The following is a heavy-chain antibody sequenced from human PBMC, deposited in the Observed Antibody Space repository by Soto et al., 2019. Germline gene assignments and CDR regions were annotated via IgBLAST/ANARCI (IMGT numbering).Heavy chain of an antibody. Sequence: SETQSLTCNVSGGSISSSRSYWAWFRQPPGKELEWIANIFYAGNTYYNPSLKSRVTVSVDTSKNQFSLKLDSVTAADTAVYYCARQAAAPGIDLWFDPWGQGTLVTVSS. J-gene: IGHJ5*02. CDR2: IFYAGNT. V-gene: IGHV4-39*01. CDR1: GGSISSSRSY. CDR3: ARQAAAPGIDLWFDP. D-gene: IGHD6-13*01.